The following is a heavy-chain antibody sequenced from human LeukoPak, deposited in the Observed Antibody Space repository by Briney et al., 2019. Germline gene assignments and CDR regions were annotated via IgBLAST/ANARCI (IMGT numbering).Heavy chain of an antibody. CDR1: GFTSSSYA. D-gene: IGHD1-26*01. V-gene: IGHV3-23*01. CDR3: VKEGVVGSKRLDC. Sequence: GGSLRLSCAASGFTSSSYAMNWVRQAPGKGLEWVSVISGSGGSTYYADSVKGRFTISRDNSKNTLFLHMSSLRAEDTAVYYCVKEGVVGSKRLDCWGQGTLVTVSS. CDR2: ISGSGGST. J-gene: IGHJ4*02.